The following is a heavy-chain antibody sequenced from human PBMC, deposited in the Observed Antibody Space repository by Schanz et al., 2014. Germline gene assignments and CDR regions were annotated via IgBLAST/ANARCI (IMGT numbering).Heavy chain of an antibody. CDR1: GYTFSSYG. CDR3: ARDRDQWDGNYLDY. Sequence: QVQLVQSGAEMKKPGASVKVSCKASGYTFSSYGISWVRQAPGQGLEWMGWISGYDANTNYAQKFQGRVTMTTDTSTSTAFMELRGLRSDDTAVYYCARDRDQWDGNYLDYWGQGTLVTVSS. J-gene: IGHJ4*02. CDR2: ISGYDANT. D-gene: IGHD1-26*01. V-gene: IGHV1-18*04.